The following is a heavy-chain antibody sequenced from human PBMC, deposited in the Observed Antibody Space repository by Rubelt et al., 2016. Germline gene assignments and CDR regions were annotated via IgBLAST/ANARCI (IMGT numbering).Heavy chain of an antibody. J-gene: IGHJ4*02. V-gene: IGHV3-7*01. Sequence: VQPLKGRFTISRDNAKNSLYLQMNSLRAEDTAVYYCASSLQENFDYWGQGTLVTVSS. D-gene: IGHD4-11*01. CDR3: ASSLQENFDY.